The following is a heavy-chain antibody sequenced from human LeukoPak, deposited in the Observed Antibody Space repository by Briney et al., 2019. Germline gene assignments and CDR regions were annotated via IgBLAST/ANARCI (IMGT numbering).Heavy chain of an antibody. CDR2: ISSSSSYI. J-gene: IGHJ6*03. Sequence: PGGSLRLSCAASGFTFSSYSMNWVRQAPGKGLEWVSSISSSSSYIYYADSVKGRFTISRDSSKNTLYLQMNSLRAEDSAVYYCAKNYGSGSSVKYYYYMDVWGKGTTVTVSS. CDR1: GFTFSSYS. V-gene: IGHV3-21*04. D-gene: IGHD3-10*01. CDR3: AKNYGSGSSVKYYYYMDV.